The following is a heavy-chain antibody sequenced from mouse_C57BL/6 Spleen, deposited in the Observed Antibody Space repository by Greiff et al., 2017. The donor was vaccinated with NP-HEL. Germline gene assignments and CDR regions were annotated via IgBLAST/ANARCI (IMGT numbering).Heavy chain of an antibody. J-gene: IGHJ2*01. CDR3: ARAGLYVDY. CDR2: IYPSDSET. Sequence: QVQLQQPGAELVRPGSSVKLSCTASGYTFTSYWMDWVKQRPGQGLEWIGNIYPSDSETYYNQKFKDKSTLTVDKSSSTAYMQRSSLTSEDSAVYYCARAGLYVDYGGKGTTLTVSS. V-gene: IGHV1-61*01. CDR1: GYTFTSYW. D-gene: IGHD3-1*01.